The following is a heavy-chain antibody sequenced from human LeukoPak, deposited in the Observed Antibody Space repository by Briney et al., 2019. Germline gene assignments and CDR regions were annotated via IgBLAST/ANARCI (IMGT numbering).Heavy chain of an antibody. Sequence: PSETLSLTCAVYGGSFSGYYWSWLRQPPGKGLEWIGEINHSGSTNYNPSLKSRVTISVDTSKNQFSLKLSSVTAADTAVSYCAREGDFWSGYFTVDYWGQGTLVTVSS. V-gene: IGHV4-34*01. J-gene: IGHJ4*02. D-gene: IGHD3-3*01. CDR3: AREGDFWSGYFTVDY. CDR2: INHSGST. CDR1: GGSFSGYY.